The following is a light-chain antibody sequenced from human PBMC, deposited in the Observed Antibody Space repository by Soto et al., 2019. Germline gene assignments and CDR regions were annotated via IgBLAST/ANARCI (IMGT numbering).Light chain of an antibody. J-gene: IGLJ2*01. V-gene: IGLV2-8*01. Sequence: QSALTQPPSASGSPGQSVTISCTGTSSDVGGYNYVSWYQQHPGKAPKLMISEVYKRPSGVPDRFSGSKSGNTASLTVSGLQAEDEADYYCSSYAGSRIVVFGGGTKVTVL. CDR1: SSDVGGYNY. CDR3: SSYAGSRIVV. CDR2: EVY.